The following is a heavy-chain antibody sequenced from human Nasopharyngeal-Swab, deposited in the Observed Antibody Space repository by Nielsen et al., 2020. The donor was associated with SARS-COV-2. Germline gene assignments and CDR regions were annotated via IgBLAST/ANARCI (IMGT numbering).Heavy chain of an antibody. CDR1: GFTFSSYA. Sequence: GGSLRLSCAASGFTFSSYAMSWVRQAPGKGLEWVPAISGSGGSTYYADSVKGRFTISRDNSKNTLYLQMNSLRAEDTAVYYCAKRPTGSTFGDWGQGTLVTVSS. J-gene: IGHJ4*02. CDR2: ISGSGGST. D-gene: IGHD3-16*01. CDR3: AKRPTGSTFGD. V-gene: IGHV3-23*01.